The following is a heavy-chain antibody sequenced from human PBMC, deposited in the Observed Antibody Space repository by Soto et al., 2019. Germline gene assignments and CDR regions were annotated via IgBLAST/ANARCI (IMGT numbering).Heavy chain of an antibody. CDR1: GFTFSSYW. CDR2: INQGGSEK. CDR3: ARDRSYGGGYNYYYYMDV. Sequence: GGSLRLSCAASGFTFSSYWMTWVRQAPGKGLEWVANINQGGSEKYYVDSVKGRCTISRDNAKSSLFLQMNSLRAEDTAVYYCARDRSYGGGYNYYYYMDVWGKGTTVTVSS. J-gene: IGHJ6*03. V-gene: IGHV3-7*01. D-gene: IGHD4-17*01.